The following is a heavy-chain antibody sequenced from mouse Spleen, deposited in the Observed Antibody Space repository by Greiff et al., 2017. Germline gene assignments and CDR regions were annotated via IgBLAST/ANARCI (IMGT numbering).Heavy chain of an antibody. D-gene: IGHD1-1*01. CDR3: ARWHYDGSSFDY. CDR1: GYTFTSYW. J-gene: IGHJ2*01. Sequence: VQLQQPGAELVKPGASVKLSCKASGYTFTSYWMQWVKQRPGQGLEWIGEIDPSDSYTNYNQKFKGKATLTVDTSSSTAYMQLSSLTSEDSAVYYCARWHYDGSSFDYWGQGTTLTVSS. CDR2: IDPSDSYT. V-gene: IGHV1-50*01.